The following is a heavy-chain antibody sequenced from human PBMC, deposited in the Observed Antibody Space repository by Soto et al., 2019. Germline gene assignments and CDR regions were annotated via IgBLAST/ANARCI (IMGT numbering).Heavy chain of an antibody. CDR1: GYTFSNYG. Sequence: SVKVSCKASGYTFSNYGITWVRQAPGQPLEWLGWISLYSDGTNYAQKFQGRVSMTTDTSTTTAHMELRSLRSDDTAVYYCARVVPGAEAWFGTWGQGTLVSVSS. CDR3: ARVVPGAEAWFGT. CDR2: ISLYSDGT. D-gene: IGHD4-17*01. V-gene: IGHV1-18*01. J-gene: IGHJ5*02.